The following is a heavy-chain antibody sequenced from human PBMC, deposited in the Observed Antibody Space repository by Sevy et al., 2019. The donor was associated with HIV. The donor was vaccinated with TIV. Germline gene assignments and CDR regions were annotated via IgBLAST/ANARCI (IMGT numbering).Heavy chain of an antibody. D-gene: IGHD3-22*01. CDR2: ISYDGSNK. V-gene: IGHV3-30-3*01. Sequence: GGSLRLSCAASGFTFTSYAMHWVRQAPGKGLEWVAVISYDGSNKYYADSVKVRFTISRDTSKKTLYLQMNSLRAEDTAVYYCASYDSSKHAFDIWGQGTMVTVSS. J-gene: IGHJ3*02. CDR3: ASYDSSKHAFDI. CDR1: GFTFTSYA.